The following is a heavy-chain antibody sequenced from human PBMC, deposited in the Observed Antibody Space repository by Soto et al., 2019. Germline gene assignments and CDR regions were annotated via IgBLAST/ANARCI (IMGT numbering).Heavy chain of an antibody. D-gene: IGHD3-3*01. CDR2: IYYSGST. CDR3: ARGYYDFWSGTFNWFDP. Sequence: SETLSLTCTVSGGSISSGDYYWSWIRQPPGKGLEWIGYIYYSGSTYYNPSLKSRVTISVDTSKNQFSLKLSSVTAADTAVYYCARGYYDFWSGTFNWFDPWGQGTLVTVSS. V-gene: IGHV4-30-4*01. J-gene: IGHJ5*02. CDR1: GGSISSGDYY.